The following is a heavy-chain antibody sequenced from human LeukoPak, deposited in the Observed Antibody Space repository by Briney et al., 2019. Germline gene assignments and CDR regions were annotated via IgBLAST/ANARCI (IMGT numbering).Heavy chain of an antibody. Sequence: SETLSLTCTVSGGSISSYFWSWIRQPAGKGLEWIGRIYASGSTNYNPSLKSRVTMSVDTSKNQFSLKLTSVTAADTAVYYCAREYSSPSGKNAFDIWGQGTMVTVSS. CDR3: AREYSSPSGKNAFDI. J-gene: IGHJ3*02. D-gene: IGHD6-6*01. V-gene: IGHV4-4*07. CDR1: GGSISSYF. CDR2: IYASGST.